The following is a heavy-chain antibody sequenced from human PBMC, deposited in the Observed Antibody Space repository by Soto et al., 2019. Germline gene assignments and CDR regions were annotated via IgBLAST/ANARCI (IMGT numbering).Heavy chain of an antibody. D-gene: IGHD2-15*01. CDR1: GFTFSSNA. V-gene: IGHV3-23*01. Sequence: PGGSLRLSCAASGFTFSSNAMSWVRQAPGKGLEWVSGISSSGGSTYYADSVKGRFTISRDSSKNMLYLQMNNLRAEDTAVYYCAKAQGGSYFDYWGQGTLVTVSS. CDR3: AKAQGGSYFDY. J-gene: IGHJ4*02. CDR2: ISSSGGST.